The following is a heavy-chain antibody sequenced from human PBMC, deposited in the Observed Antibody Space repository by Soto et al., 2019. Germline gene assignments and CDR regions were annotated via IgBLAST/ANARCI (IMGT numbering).Heavy chain of an antibody. CDR3: ERRERYYGSPGWFDP. V-gene: IGHV4-39*01. CDR1: GGSISSFTYY. J-gene: IGHJ5*02. CDR2: VYYNENT. D-gene: IGHD3-10*01. Sequence: SETLSLTCSVSGGSISSFTYYWGWTRQPPGKGLEWIGTVYYNENTYYNPSLKSRVTITVDTAKNQFSLNLRSVTAADTAMYFCERRERYYGSPGWFDPWGPGTLVTVYS.